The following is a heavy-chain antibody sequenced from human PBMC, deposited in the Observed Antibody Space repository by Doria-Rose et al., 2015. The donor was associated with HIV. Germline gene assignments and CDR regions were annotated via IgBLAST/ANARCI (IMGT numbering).Heavy chain of an antibody. D-gene: IGHD6-13*01. Sequence: SGPVLVKPTETLTLTCTVSGVSLSSPGMGVSWIRQPPGKALEWLANIFSDDERSYKTSLQSRLIISRCASKSQVVLTMTDMDPVDTATYYCARIKSSRWYHKYYFDFWGQGTLVIVSA. CDR2: IFSDDER. V-gene: IGHV2-26*01. CDR1: GVSLSSPGMG. CDR3: ARIKSSRWYHKYYFDF. J-gene: IGHJ4*02.